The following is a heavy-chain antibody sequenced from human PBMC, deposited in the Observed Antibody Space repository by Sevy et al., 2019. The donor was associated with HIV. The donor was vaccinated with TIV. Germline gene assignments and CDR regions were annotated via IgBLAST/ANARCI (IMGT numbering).Heavy chain of an antibody. V-gene: IGHV3-23*01. CDR3: AKALNPALESMLQVNLRTLKGFDV. Sequence: GGSLRLSCAASGFTFNTHAMNWVRQAPGKGLEWVSTISGPGYNTYYADCVKGRFTISRDNSQNTLHLQMNSLRADDTAVYYCAKALNPALESMLQVNLRTLKGFDVWGQGTMVTVSS. CDR1: GFTFNTHA. CDR2: ISGPGYNT. D-gene: IGHD2-8*01. J-gene: IGHJ3*01.